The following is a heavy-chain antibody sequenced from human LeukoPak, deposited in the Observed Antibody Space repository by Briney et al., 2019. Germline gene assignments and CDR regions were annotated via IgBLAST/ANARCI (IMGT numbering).Heavy chain of an antibody. J-gene: IGHJ5*02. V-gene: IGHV1-18*01. CDR1: GYTFTSYG. D-gene: IGHD1-14*01. CDR2: ISTYNDNT. Sequence: ASVKVSCKASGYTFTSYGISWVRQAPGQGREWMGWISTYNDNTHYAQKLQGRVTMTTDTSMSTAYMELRSLRSDDTAVYYCARARAEVTGWFDRWGQVTLVTVSS. CDR3: ARARAEVTGWFDR.